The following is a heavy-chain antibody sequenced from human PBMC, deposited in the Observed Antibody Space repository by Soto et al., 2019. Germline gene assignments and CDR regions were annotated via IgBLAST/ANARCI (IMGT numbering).Heavy chain of an antibody. CDR1: GFMFSNHA. V-gene: IGHV3-33*01. D-gene: IGHD1-1*01. Sequence: PGGSLRLSCAASGFMFSNHAMHWVRQAPGKGLEWVAVIWSDGNNRYYADSVKGRFTISRDNSKNTVYLQMNSLRAEDTAVYYCVRGDNWNDEASDYWGQGT. CDR2: IWSDGNNR. J-gene: IGHJ4*02. CDR3: VRGDNWNDEASDY.